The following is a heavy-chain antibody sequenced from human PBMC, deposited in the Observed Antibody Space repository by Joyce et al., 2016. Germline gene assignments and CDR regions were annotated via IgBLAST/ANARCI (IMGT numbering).Heavy chain of an antibody. CDR3: AKDLHPYSRSSGFDH. CDR2: IYYDGSNQ. V-gene: IGHV3-30*18. J-gene: IGHJ4*02. D-gene: IGHD6-6*01. Sequence: QVQLVESGGGVVQPGRSLRLSCAASGFTFSNYGMHWVRQGPGKGLEWVAFIYYDGSNQYYADSVEGRFTISRDNSKKTLFLQMNSLRAEDTAVYYCAKDLHPYSRSSGFDHWGLGTLVTVSS. CDR1: GFTFSNYG.